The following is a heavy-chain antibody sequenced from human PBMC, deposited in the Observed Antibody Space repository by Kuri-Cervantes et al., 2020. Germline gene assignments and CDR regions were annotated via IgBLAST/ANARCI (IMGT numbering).Heavy chain of an antibody. V-gene: IGHV1-8*02. CDR2: MNPNSGNT. J-gene: IGHJ4*02. D-gene: IGHD3-10*01. CDR3: ARLSSYYGSGSYETEDY. CDR1: GYTFTSYD. Sequence: ASVMVSCKAFGYTFTSYDINWVRQATGQGLEWMGWMNPNSGNTGYAQKFQGRVTMTRNTSISTAYMELSSLRSEDTAVYYCARLSSYYGSGSYETEDYWGQGTLVTVSS.